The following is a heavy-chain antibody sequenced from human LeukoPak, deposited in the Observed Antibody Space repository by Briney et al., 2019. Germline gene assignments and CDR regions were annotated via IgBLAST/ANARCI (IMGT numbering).Heavy chain of an antibody. CDR3: ARVGDHFHWNLDL. J-gene: IGHJ2*01. Sequence: PGGSLRLSCAASGFTVGTKCMNWVRQAPGKGLEWVSIIYSGGTTYYADSVKGRFTISRDTSKNTLSLQMNSLRAEDTAVYFCARVGDHFHWNLDLWGRGTLVTVSS. D-gene: IGHD5-24*01. CDR2: IYSGGTT. CDR1: GFTVGTKC. V-gene: IGHV3-53*01.